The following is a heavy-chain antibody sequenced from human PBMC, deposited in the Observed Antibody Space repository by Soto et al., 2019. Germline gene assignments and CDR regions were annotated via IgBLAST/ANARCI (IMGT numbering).Heavy chain of an antibody. CDR3: ITFGGATSGFLQ. CDR2: LSYDGSNK. J-gene: IGHJ4*02. V-gene: IGHV3-30-3*01. CDR1: GFTFSSYA. D-gene: IGHD3-16*01. Sequence: GGSLRLSCAASGFTFSSYAMHWVRQAPGTGLEWVAVLSYDGSNKYYADSVKGRFTISRDNSKNTLYLQMNSLRAEDTAVYFGITFGGATSGFLQWGKGTRLTVSS.